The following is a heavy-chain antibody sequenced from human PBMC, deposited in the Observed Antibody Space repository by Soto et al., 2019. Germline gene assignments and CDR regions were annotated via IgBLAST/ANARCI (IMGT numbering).Heavy chain of an antibody. V-gene: IGHV4-39*01. CDR3: ARRNIVVVVAAGDNWFDP. CDR1: GGSISSSSYY. D-gene: IGHD2-15*01. CDR2: IYYSGST. J-gene: IGHJ5*02. Sequence: QLQLQESGPGLVKPSETLSLTCTVSGGSISSSSYYWGWIRQPPGKGLEWIGSIYYSGSTYYNPSLKSRVTISVDTSKNQFSLKLSSVNTADTAAYYCARRNIVVVVAAGDNWFDPWGQGTLVTVSS.